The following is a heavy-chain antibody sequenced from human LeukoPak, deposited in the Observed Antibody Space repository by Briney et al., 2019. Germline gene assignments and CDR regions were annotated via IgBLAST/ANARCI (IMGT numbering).Heavy chain of an antibody. CDR2: IYYSGST. D-gene: IGHD3-3*01. J-gene: IGHJ4*02. CDR1: GGSISSSSYY. V-gene: IGHV4-39*07. CDR3: ARAGVYDFWSGYFDY. Sequence: SETLSLTCTVSGGSISSSSYYWGWIRQPPGKGLEWIGSIYYSGSTYYNPSLKSRVTMSVDTSKNQFSLKLSSVTAADTAVYYCARAGVYDFWSGYFDYWGQGTLVTVSS.